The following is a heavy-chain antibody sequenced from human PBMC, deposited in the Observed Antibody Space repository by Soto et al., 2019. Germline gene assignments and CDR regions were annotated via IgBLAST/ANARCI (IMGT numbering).Heavy chain of an antibody. D-gene: IGHD3-16*01. Sequence: XSLKVSCKTSGYTFSSYGIIWVRQAPGQGLEWMGGISVYNGNTYYAREFQGRVTMTTDTATSTAYMELRSLRSDDTAVYYCVRYRTYVPVVHWGPGTLVTVSS. CDR2: ISVYNGNT. CDR1: GYTFSSYG. CDR3: VRYRTYVPVVH. J-gene: IGHJ1*01. V-gene: IGHV1-18*01.